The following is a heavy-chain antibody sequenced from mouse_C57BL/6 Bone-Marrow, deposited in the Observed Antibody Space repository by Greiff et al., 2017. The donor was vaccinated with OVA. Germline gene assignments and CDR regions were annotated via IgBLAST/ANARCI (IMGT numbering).Heavy chain of an antibody. CDR1: GYTFTTYP. J-gene: IGHJ2*01. CDR2: FHPYNDDT. CDR3: AGRGGDSSGYDVYVDD. D-gene: IGHD3-2*02. Sequence: QVQLQQSGAELVKPGASVKMSCKASGYTFTTYPIEWMKQNHGKSLEWIGNFHPYNDDTKYNEKFKGKATLTVEKSSSTVYLGLSRLTSDDSAVYYWAGRGGDSSGYDVYVDDWGQGTTLTVSS. V-gene: IGHV1-47*01.